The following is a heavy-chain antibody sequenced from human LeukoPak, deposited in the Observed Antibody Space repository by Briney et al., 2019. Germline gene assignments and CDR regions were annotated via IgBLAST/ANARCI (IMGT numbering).Heavy chain of an antibody. Sequence: GASLESSWKGAGCPFTSYWIGWVRQLPGKGLEGMGIIYPGYSDARYSPSFQGQVTISADKSISTAYLQWSSLKASDTATYYCARFGDTAIDYWGQGTLVTVSS. CDR1: GCPFTSYW. CDR3: ARFGDTAIDY. CDR2: IYPGYSDA. D-gene: IGHD5-18*01. J-gene: IGHJ4*02. V-gene: IGHV5-51*01.